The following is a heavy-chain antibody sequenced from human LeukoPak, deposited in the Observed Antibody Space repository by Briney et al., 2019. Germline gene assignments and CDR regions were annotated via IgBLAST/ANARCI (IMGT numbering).Heavy chain of an antibody. V-gene: IGHV4-4*07. CDR2: IYTSGST. Sequence: SETLSLTCTVSGGSISSYYWSWIRQPAGKGLEWIGRIYTSGSTNYNPSLKSRVTMSVDTSKNQFSLKLSSVTAADTAVYYCARVFVGDSSSWYGHYYYYYMDVWGKGTTVTVSS. D-gene: IGHD6-13*01. CDR1: GGSISSYY. J-gene: IGHJ6*03. CDR3: ARVFVGDSSSWYGHYYYYYMDV.